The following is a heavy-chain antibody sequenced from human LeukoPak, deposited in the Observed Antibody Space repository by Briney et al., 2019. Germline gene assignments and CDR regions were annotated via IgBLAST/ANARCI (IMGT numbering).Heavy chain of an antibody. CDR1: GGSISSYY. V-gene: IGHV4-59*08. CDR2: IYSSGST. D-gene: IGHD6-6*01. Sequence: SETLSLTCTVSGGSISSYYWSCIRQPPGKGLEWIGYIYSSGSTKYNPSLKSRVTISVDTSKNQFSLKLSSVTAADTAVYYCARHPPYSSSSIVYFDYWGQGTLVTVPS. CDR3: ARHPPYSSSSIVYFDY. J-gene: IGHJ4*02.